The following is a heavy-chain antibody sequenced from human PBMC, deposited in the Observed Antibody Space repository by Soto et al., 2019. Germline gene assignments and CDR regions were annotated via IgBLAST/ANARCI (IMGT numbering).Heavy chain of an antibody. D-gene: IGHD1-26*01. CDR2: ISGDGNDK. Sequence: QVQLVESGGGVVQPGRSLRLSCAASGFIFRNFGMHWVRRAPGKGLEWVAGISGDGNDKYYADSMKGRFTISRDNFNNTLYLQMNSLRPEDTAVYHCVQGASTAHQPLDSWGQGVLVTVSS. V-gene: IGHV3-30*03. J-gene: IGHJ4*02. CDR3: VQGASTAHQPLDS. CDR1: GFIFRNFG.